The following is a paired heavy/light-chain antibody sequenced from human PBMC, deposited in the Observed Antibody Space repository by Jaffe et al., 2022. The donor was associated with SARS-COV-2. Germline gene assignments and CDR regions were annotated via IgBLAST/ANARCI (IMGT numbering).Heavy chain of an antibody. J-gene: IGHJ6*02. D-gene: IGHD5-12*01. V-gene: IGHV3-23*01. CDR2: IDRGGAIT. CDR3: AKEVTYSGYPGMDV. Sequence: EVQLLESGGGLVQPGGSLRLSCAASGFSFSSYAMVWVRQAPEKGLEYVSSIDRGGAITSYADSVRGRFTVSRDNSKTTLYLQMNSLRAEDTALYYCAKEVTYSGYPGMDVWGHGTAVTVSS. CDR1: GFSFSSYA.
Light chain of an antibody. CDR2: ENN. Sequence: QSVLTQPPSVSAAPGQKVTISCSGSSSNIGKKYVSWYQQFPGTAPKLLIYENNKRPSGIPDRFSGSKSGTSATLGITGLQTGDEADYYCGAWDTSLNGGVFGGGTRLTVL. J-gene: IGLJ3*02. CDR3: GAWDTSLNGGV. CDR1: SSNIGKKY. V-gene: IGLV1-51*02.